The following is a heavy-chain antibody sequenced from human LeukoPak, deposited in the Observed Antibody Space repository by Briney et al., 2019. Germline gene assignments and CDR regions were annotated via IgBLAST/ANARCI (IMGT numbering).Heavy chain of an antibody. Sequence: GGSLRLSCEASGFTFSYAWMSWVRQAPGKGLEWVGRIKSKTDGGTRDYAAPVKGRFTISRDDSNNTLYLQMNSLKTEDTAVYYCTTDWLTDYDFWSGYYQKYYFDYWGQGTLVTVSS. CDR2: IKSKTDGGTR. CDR1: GFTFSYAW. D-gene: IGHD3-3*01. V-gene: IGHV3-15*01. J-gene: IGHJ4*02. CDR3: TTDWLTDYDFWSGYYQKYYFDY.